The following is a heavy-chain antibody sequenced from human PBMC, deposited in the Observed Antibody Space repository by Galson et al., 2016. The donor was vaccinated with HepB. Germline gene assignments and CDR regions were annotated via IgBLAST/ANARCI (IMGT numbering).Heavy chain of an antibody. CDR1: GFSLSTSGVG. CDR2: VYWDDDK. D-gene: IGHD3-22*01. V-gene: IGHV2-5*02. Sequence: PALVTPKQTLTLTCTFSGFSLSTSGVGVGWIRQPPGKALEWLALVYWDDDKRYNPSLKSRLTITKDTSKNQVVLTMTNMDPVDTATYYCAHGPPSMIISGRGYYSDYWGQGTLVTVSS. J-gene: IGHJ4*02. CDR3: AHGPPSMIISGRGYYSDY.